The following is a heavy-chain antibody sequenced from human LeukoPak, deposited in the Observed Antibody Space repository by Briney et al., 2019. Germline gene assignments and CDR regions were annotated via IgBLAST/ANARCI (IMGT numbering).Heavy chain of an antibody. Sequence: ASVKVSCKVSGYTLTELSMHWVRQAPGKGLEWMGDFDPEDGETIYAQKFQGRVTMTRNTSISTAYMELSSLRSEDTAVYYCARGYSGSYYAYYFDYWGQGTLVTVSS. V-gene: IGHV1-24*01. J-gene: IGHJ4*02. D-gene: IGHD1-26*01. CDR3: ARGYSGSYYAYYFDY. CDR1: GYTLTELS. CDR2: FDPEDGET.